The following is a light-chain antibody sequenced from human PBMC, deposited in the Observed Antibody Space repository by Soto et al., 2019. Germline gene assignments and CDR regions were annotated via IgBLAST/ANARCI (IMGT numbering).Light chain of an antibody. CDR1: SSDVGAYNF. V-gene: IGLV2-8*01. J-gene: IGLJ3*02. CDR2: EVS. Sequence: QSDLTQPPSASGSPGQSVTISCTGTSSDVGAYNFVSWYQQHPGKAPKLIIYEVSKRPTGVPDRFSGYKSGNTASLTVSGLQAVDEADYYCSSFAGNNNGVFGGGTKVTVL. CDR3: SSFAGNNNGV.